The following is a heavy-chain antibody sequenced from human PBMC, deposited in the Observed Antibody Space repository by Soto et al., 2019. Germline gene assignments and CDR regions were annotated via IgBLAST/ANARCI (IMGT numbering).Heavy chain of an antibody. Sequence: QVQLVQSGAEVKKPGSSVKVSCKASGGTFSSYTISWVRQAPGQGLEWMGRIIPILGIANYAQKFQGRVTITADKSTSTAYMELSSLRSEDTAVYYCARDYWDIVVVPAAGGGDALDIWGQGTMVTVSS. J-gene: IGHJ3*02. CDR3: ARDYWDIVVVPAAGGGDALDI. CDR2: IIPILGIA. D-gene: IGHD2-2*01. CDR1: GGTFSSYT. V-gene: IGHV1-69*08.